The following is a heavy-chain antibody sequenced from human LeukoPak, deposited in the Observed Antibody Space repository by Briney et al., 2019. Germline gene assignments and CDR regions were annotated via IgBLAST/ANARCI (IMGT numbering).Heavy chain of an antibody. D-gene: IGHD4-17*01. V-gene: IGHV4-30-4*01. J-gene: IGHJ4*02. CDR1: GGSVSSGDYY. Sequence: SETLSLTCTVSGGSVSSGDYYWTWIRQPPGKGLEWIGYIYYSGSVYYNPSLRGRVTISVDTSKNQFSLKLSSVTAADTAVYYCAMTTVTQYFFDYWGQGTLVTVSS. CDR2: IYYSGSV. CDR3: AMTTVTQYFFDY.